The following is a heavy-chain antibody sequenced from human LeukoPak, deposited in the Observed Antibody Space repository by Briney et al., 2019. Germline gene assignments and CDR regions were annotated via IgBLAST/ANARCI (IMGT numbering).Heavy chain of an antibody. CDR1: GFTFNRCW. CDR2: INPDGRDT. V-gene: IGHV3-7*01. CDR3: TSWGDTTAEYFQR. D-gene: IGHD2-21*02. J-gene: IGHJ1*01. Sequence: RGSLRLSCVVSGFTFNRCWMNWVRQAPGKGLEWVAHINPDGRDTYYVDSVKGRFTISRDNARNSMYLQMNSLRVEDTAVYYCTSWGDTTAEYFQRWGQGTLVTVSS.